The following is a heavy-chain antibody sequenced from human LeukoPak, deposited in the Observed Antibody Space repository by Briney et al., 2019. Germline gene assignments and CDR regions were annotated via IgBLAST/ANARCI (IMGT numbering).Heavy chain of an antibody. CDR1: GGTFSSYA. CDR3: ARGENNYSGYDSWFDP. J-gene: IGHJ5*02. CDR2: IIPIFGTA. V-gene: IGHV1-69*13. Sequence: ASVKVSFKASGGTFSSYAISWVRQAPGQGLEWMGGIIPIFGTANYAQKFQGRVTITADESTSTAYMELSSLRSEDTAVYYCARGENNYSGYDSWFDPWGQGTLVTVSS. D-gene: IGHD5-12*01.